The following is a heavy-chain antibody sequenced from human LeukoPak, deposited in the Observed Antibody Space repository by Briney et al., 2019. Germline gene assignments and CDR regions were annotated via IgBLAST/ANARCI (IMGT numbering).Heavy chain of an antibody. D-gene: IGHD5-24*01. Sequence: PGGSLRLSCAASGFTVSSNYMSWVRQAPGKGLEWVSVIYSGGSTYYADSVKGRFTISRDNSKNTLYLQMNSLRAEDTAVYYCARHSWRWLHSDYWGQGTLVTVSS. CDR1: GFTVSSNY. J-gene: IGHJ4*02. CDR2: IYSGGST. CDR3: ARHSWRWLHSDY. V-gene: IGHV3-53*01.